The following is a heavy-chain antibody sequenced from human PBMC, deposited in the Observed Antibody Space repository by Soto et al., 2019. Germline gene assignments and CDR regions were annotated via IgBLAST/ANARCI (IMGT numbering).Heavy chain of an antibody. V-gene: IGHV3-30*18. J-gene: IGHJ5*02. Sequence: GGSLRLSCAASGFTFSSYGMHWVRQAPGKGLEWVAVISYDGSNKYYADSVKGRFTISRDNSKNTLYLQMNSLRAEDTAVYYCAKCLRWLVLCNWFDPWGQGTLVTVSS. CDR3: AKCLRWLVLCNWFDP. CDR1: GFTFSSYG. CDR2: ISYDGSNK. D-gene: IGHD6-19*01.